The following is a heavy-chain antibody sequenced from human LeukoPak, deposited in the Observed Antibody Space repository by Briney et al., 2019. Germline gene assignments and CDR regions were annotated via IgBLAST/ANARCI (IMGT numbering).Heavy chain of an antibody. V-gene: IGHV3-30*04. Sequence: GGSLRLSCAASGFTFSSYAMRWVRQAPGKGLEWVAVISYDGSNKYYADSVKGRFTISRDNSKNTLYLQMNSLRAEDTAVYYCARAHYYDSSGLDFWGQGTLVTVSS. J-gene: IGHJ4*02. CDR1: GFTFSSYA. CDR2: ISYDGSNK. CDR3: ARAHYYDSSGLDF. D-gene: IGHD3-22*01.